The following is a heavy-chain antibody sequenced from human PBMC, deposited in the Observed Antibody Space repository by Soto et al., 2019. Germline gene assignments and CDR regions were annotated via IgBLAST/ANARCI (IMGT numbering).Heavy chain of an antibody. CDR2: IWYDGSNK. Sequence: GGSLRLSCAASGFTFSSYGMHWVRQAPGKGLEWVAVIWYDGSNKYYADSVKGRFTISRDNSKNTLYLQMNSLRAEDTAVYYCGVYYDSSGYYPFDYWGQGTLVNVSS. CDR1: GFTFSSYG. CDR3: GVYYDSSGYYPFDY. D-gene: IGHD3-22*01. V-gene: IGHV3-33*01. J-gene: IGHJ4*02.